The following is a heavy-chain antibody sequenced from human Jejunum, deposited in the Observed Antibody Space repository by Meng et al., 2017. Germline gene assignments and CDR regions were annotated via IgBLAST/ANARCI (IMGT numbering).Heavy chain of an antibody. CDR3: AKLVGSTSSDAY. V-gene: IGHV3-7*01. Sequence: GGSLRLSCVTSGFTFSNYWMSWVRQAPAKGLEWVANIKKDGSETNYVDSVKGRFTISRDNSKNSLYLQMNSLRAGDTALYYCAKLVGSTSSDAYWGQGALVTVSS. CDR1: GFTFSNYW. J-gene: IGHJ4*02. D-gene: IGHD1-26*01. CDR2: IKKDGSET.